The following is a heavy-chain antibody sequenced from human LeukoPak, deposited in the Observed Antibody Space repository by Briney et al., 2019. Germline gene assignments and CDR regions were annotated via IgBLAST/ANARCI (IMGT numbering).Heavy chain of an antibody. J-gene: IGHJ4*02. V-gene: IGHV3-33*01. Sequence: GGSLRLSCAGSGFTFGGYGMHWFLQTPGKGLEWVAVIAYDGSRAFYADSVKGRFTISRDNSKNTMSVQMDDLRAEDTAVYYCTRYNNDHFDYWGQGTLVTVSS. CDR3: TRYNNDHFDY. D-gene: IGHD1-14*01. CDR1: GFTFGGYG. CDR2: IAYDGSRA.